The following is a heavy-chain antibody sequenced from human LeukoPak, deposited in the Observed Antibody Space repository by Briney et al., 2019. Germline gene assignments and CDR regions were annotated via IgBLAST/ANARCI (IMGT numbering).Heavy chain of an antibody. J-gene: IGHJ3*02. CDR1: GFSFGSYE. CDR3: ARDRSKVTAYDDALDI. V-gene: IGHV3-48*03. CDR2: ISDIGTTT. Sequence: PGGSLRLSCVGSGFSFGSYEINWVRQAPGKGLEWVSYISDIGTTTHYADSVKGRFTIFRDNAKNSVYLLMDSLMAEDTAIYYCARDRSKVTAYDDALDIWGQGTMATVSS. D-gene: IGHD2-21*02.